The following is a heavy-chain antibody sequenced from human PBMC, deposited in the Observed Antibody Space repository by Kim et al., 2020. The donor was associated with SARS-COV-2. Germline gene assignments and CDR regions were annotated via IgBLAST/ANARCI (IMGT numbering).Heavy chain of an antibody. CDR3: AKDRGYCSGGSCYGNYY. D-gene: IGHD2-15*01. V-gene: IGHV3-30*18. J-gene: IGHJ6*01. Sequence: GGSLRLSCAASGFTFSSYGMHWVRQAPGKGLEWVAVISYDGSNKYYADSVKGRFTISRDNSKNTLYLQMNSLRAEGTAVYYCAKDRGYCSGGSCYGNYY. CDR1: GFTFSSYG. CDR2: ISYDGSNK.